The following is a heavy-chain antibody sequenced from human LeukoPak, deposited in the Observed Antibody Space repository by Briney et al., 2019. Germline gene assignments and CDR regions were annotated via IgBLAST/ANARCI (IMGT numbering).Heavy chain of an antibody. CDR3: ARRAGAYSHPYDY. Sequence: PGGSLRLSCAASGFTFTSYAMSWVRQAPGKGLEWVSVINGGGTSTDYADSVKGRFTISRDNSKNTLYLQMNSLRAEDTAVYYCARRAGAYSHPYDYWGQGTLVTVSS. D-gene: IGHD4/OR15-4a*01. J-gene: IGHJ4*02. V-gene: IGHV3-23*01. CDR1: GFTFTSYA. CDR2: INGGGTST.